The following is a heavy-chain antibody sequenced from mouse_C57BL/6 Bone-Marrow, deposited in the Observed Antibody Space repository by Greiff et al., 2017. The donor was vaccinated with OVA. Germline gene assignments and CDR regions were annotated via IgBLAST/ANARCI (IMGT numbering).Heavy chain of an antibody. D-gene: IGHD1-1*01. Sequence: VQLQQSGPELVKPGASVKMSCKASGYTFTSYVMHWVKQKPGQGLEWIGYIYPYNDGTKYNEKFKGKATLTSDKSSSTAYMELSSLTSEDSAVYYCARLGYYGSSYEAWFAYWGQGTLVTVSA. V-gene: IGHV1-14*01. CDR3: ARLGYYGSSYEAWFAY. J-gene: IGHJ3*01. CDR2: IYPYNDGT. CDR1: GYTFTSYV.